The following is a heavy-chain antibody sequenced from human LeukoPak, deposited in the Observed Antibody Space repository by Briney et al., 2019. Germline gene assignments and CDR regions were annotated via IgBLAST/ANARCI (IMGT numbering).Heavy chain of an antibody. D-gene: IGHD4-17*01. CDR2: IRGSDGST. Sequence: GSLRLSCAASGFPFSTYAVSWVRQAPGKGLEWVSSIRGSDGSTYYADSVKGRFAISRDNSKNTLYLQMNSLRAEDTAVYYCAKDVYGDYGGLDYWGQGTLVTVSS. CDR3: AKDVYGDYGGLDY. V-gene: IGHV3-23*01. J-gene: IGHJ4*02. CDR1: GFPFSTYA.